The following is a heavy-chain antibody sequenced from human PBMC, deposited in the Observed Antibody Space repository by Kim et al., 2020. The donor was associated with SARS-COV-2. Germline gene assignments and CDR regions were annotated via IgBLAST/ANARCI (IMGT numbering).Heavy chain of an antibody. V-gene: IGHV3-21*01. D-gene: IGHD2-2*01. Sequence: GGSLRLSCAASGFTFSRYSMNRVRQAPGKGLEWVSSISSSSSYIYYADSVKGRFTISRDNAKNSLYLQMNSLRAEDTAVYYCARDSGVVVVPAAQAYYGMDVWGQGTTVTVSS. J-gene: IGHJ6*02. CDR3: ARDSGVVVVPAAQAYYGMDV. CDR1: GFTFSRYS. CDR2: ISSSSSYI.